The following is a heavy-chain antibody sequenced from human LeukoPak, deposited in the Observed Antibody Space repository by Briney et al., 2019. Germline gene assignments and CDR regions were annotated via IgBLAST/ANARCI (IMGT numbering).Heavy chain of an antibody. Sequence: PGGSLRLSCAASGFTFSSYAMSWVRQAPGKGLEWVSAISGSGGSTYYADSVKGRFTISRDNSKNTLYLQMNSLRAEDTAVYYCARVPFRGKTPRYYYYYMDVWGKGTTVTISS. CDR3: ARVPFRGKTPRYYYYYMDV. CDR1: GFTFSSYA. V-gene: IGHV3-23*01. CDR2: ISGSGGST. D-gene: IGHD3-10*01. J-gene: IGHJ6*03.